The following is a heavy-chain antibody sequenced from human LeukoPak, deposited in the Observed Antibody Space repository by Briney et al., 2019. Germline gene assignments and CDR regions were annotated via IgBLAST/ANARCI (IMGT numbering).Heavy chain of an antibody. CDR3: ASWLPGVIGAFDI. CDR2: ISSYNDNT. Sequence: ASVKVSFKCSGYTFSNYGISWVRQAPGQGLEWMGWISSYNDNTNYAQKLQGRVTMTTDTSTSTAYMELRSLRSDVPAVCYWASWLPGVIGAFDICGQGTMVTVSS. D-gene: IGHD3-10*01. V-gene: IGHV1-18*01. CDR1: GYTFSNYG. J-gene: IGHJ3*02.